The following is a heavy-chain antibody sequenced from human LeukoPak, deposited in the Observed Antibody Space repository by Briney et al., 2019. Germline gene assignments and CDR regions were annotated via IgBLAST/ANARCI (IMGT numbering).Heavy chain of an antibody. D-gene: IGHD2-2*01. CDR1: GYTFTGYY. Sequence: ASVKVSCKDSGYTFTGYYMHWVRQAPGQGLEWMGWINPNSGGTNYAQKFQGRVTMTRDTSIGTAYMELSRLRSDDTAVYYCARGIVVVPAATDYWGQGTLVTVSS. J-gene: IGHJ4*02. V-gene: IGHV1-2*02. CDR3: ARGIVVVPAATDY. CDR2: INPNSGGT.